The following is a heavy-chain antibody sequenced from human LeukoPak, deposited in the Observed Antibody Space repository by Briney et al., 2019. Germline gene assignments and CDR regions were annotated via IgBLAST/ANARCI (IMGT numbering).Heavy chain of an antibody. J-gene: IGHJ6*02. CDR2: ISASGSTT. Sequence: GGSLRLSCAASGSTFSDYYMSWIRQAPGKGLEWVSFISASGSTTYYVDSVKGRFTLSRDNAKNSLFLQMSSLRADDSAVYYCARDMYYGSGTPMQYGMDVWGPGTTVTVSS. D-gene: IGHD3-10*01. V-gene: IGHV3-11*01. CDR1: GSTFSDYY. CDR3: ARDMYYGSGTPMQYGMDV.